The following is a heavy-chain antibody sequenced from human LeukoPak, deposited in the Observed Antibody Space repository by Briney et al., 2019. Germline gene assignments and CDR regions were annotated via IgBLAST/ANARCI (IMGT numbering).Heavy chain of an antibody. CDR1: GYTFTSYG. D-gene: IGHD3-22*01. CDR2: ISAYNGNT. J-gene: IGHJ3*02. V-gene: IGHV1-18*01. CDR3: ARTVGPGYYDSSGYYTESDAFDI. Sequence: GASVKVSCKASGYTFTSYGISWVRQAPGQGLEWMGWISAYNGNTNYAQKLQGRVTMTTDTSTSTAYMELRSLRSDYTAVYYCARTVGPGYYDSSGYYTESDAFDIWGQGTMVTVSS.